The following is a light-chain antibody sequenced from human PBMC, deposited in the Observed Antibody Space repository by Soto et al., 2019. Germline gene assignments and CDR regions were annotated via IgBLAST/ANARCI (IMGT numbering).Light chain of an antibody. CDR2: KAS. V-gene: IGKV1-5*03. CDR1: QTSSSW. Sequence: DIQMTQSPSTLSGSVGDRVTITCRASQTSSSWLAWYQQKPGKAPKLLIYKASTLKSGVPSRFSGSGSGTEFPLTISSLQPDAFATYYCHHYNSYSEAFGQGTKVELK. J-gene: IGKJ1*01. CDR3: HHYNSYSEA.